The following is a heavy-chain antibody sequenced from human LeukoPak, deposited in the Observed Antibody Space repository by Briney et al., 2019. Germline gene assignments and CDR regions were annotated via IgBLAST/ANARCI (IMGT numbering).Heavy chain of an antibody. J-gene: IGHJ4*02. CDR2: IWFDGSRK. CDR3: AKGRYSYGQGIDF. D-gene: IGHD5-18*01. V-gene: IGHV3-33*06. CDR1: GFIFSNYG. Sequence: PGGSLRLSCAASGFIFSNYGMHWVRQAPGKGLERVSVIWFDGSRKYYADSVKGRFTISRDNSKNTLYLQMNSLRAEDTAVYYCAKGRYSYGQGIDFWGQGTLVTVSS.